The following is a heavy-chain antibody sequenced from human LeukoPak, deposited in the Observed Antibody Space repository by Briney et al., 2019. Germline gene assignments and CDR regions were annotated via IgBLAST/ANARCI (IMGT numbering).Heavy chain of an antibody. CDR3: ARGGKLRYFDWFVPDY. Sequence: SETLSLTCALYGGTFSGYYWSWIRQPPGKGLEWIGEINHSGSTNYNPSLKSRVTISVDTSKNQFSLKLSSVTAAVTAVYYCARGGKLRYFDWFVPDYWGQGTLVTVSS. J-gene: IGHJ4*02. CDR2: INHSGST. CDR1: GGTFSGYY. V-gene: IGHV4-34*01. D-gene: IGHD3-9*01.